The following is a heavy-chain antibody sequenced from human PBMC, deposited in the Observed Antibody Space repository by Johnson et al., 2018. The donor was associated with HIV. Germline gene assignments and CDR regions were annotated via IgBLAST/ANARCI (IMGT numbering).Heavy chain of an antibody. J-gene: IGHJ3*02. CDR1: GFTFSNAW. V-gene: IGHV3-15*01. CDR2: IKSNTDGGTT. Sequence: VQLVESGGGLVQPGGSLRLSCAASGFTFSNAWMSWVRQAPGKGLEWVGRIKSNTDGGTTDYAAPVKGRFTISRDDSKNTLYLQMNSLKTEDTAGYYCTTDLVTPHAFDIWGQGTMVTVSS. CDR3: TTDLVTPHAFDI. D-gene: IGHD4-23*01.